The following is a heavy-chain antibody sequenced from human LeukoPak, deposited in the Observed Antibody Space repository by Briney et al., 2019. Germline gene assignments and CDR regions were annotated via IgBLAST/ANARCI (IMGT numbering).Heavy chain of an antibody. Sequence: PGGSLRLSCAASGFIFSSYSMNWVRQAPGKGLEWISYISSSSSTIYYADSVKGRFTISRDNAKNSLYLQMNSLRAEDTAVYYCARDLRTPRCFFDYWGQGTLVTVSS. J-gene: IGHJ4*02. D-gene: IGHD3-16*01. CDR1: GFIFSSYS. V-gene: IGHV3-48*01. CDR2: ISSSSSTI. CDR3: ARDLRTPRCFFDY.